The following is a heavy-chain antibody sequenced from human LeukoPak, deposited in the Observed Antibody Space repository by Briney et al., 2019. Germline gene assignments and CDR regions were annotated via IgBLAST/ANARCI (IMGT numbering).Heavy chain of an antibody. CDR3: ARGWGEKGRCRGGTCNNPEFDY. D-gene: IGHD2-15*01. V-gene: IGHV3-7*01. CDR1: RVTFSNYW. CDR2: IKGSRSEK. Sequence: GGSLRLSCAASRVTFSNYWMNWVRQSPGNGLECLGNIKGSRSEKYYLDSVKGRFTISRDNAWDSLYSQMNSLTVEDTAVYYCARGWGEKGRCRGGTCNNPEFDYWGEGVLVTVSS. J-gene: IGHJ4*02.